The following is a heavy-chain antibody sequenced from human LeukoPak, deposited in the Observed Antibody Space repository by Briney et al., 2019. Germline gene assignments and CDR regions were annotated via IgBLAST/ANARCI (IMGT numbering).Heavy chain of an antibody. CDR1: GDSVSSNSAA. Sequence: SQTLSLTCAISGDSVSSNSAAWNWIRQSPSRGLEWLGRTYYRSKWYNDYAVSVKSRITIHPDTSRNQFSLQLNSVTPEDTAVYYCARANYYDSSGSVNFDCWGQGTLVTVSS. CDR3: ARANYYDSSGSVNFDC. CDR2: TYYRSKWYN. D-gene: IGHD3-22*01. J-gene: IGHJ4*02. V-gene: IGHV6-1*01.